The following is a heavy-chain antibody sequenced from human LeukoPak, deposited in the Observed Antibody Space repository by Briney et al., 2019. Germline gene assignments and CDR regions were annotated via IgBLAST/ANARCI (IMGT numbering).Heavy chain of an antibody. Sequence: GGSLRLSCAASGFTFSGYWMHWVRQPPGKGLLWVSRINNDGRSTYYTDSVKGRFTISRDNAKNTLYLQMSSVRAEDTAVYYCARDTMLGMGNPWGQGTLVTVSS. CDR3: ARDTMLGMGNP. D-gene: IGHD3-10*02. J-gene: IGHJ5*02. V-gene: IGHV3-74*01. CDR2: INNDGRST. CDR1: GFTFSGYW.